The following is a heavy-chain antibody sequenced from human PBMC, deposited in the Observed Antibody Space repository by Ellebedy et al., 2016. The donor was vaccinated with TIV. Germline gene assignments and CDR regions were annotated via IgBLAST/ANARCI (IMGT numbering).Heavy chain of an antibody. Sequence: ASVKVSCKASGYTFTGYFIQWVRQATGQGPEWMGVIDPSVGTTTYAQKFQERVAMTRDMSTRTVHMELSSLRSEDTAIYYCATYGSGTYASFDYWGQGTLVTVS. CDR3: ATYGSGTYASFDY. J-gene: IGHJ4*02. V-gene: IGHV1-46*01. CDR1: GYTFTGYF. CDR2: IDPSVGTT. D-gene: IGHD3-10*01.